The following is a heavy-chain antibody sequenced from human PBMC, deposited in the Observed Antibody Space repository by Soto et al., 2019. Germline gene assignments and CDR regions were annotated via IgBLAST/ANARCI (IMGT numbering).Heavy chain of an antibody. CDR1: GFPFDNYA. Sequence: PGGSLRLSCEASGFPFDNYAMSWVRQAPGKGLEWVSAISGGSPKEFYTESVKGRFTISRDNSKNTLFLEMNSLRADDAALYYCAKDFSRDSFSRKPSCGGDCYTVDSWGQGT. CDR2: ISGGSPKE. CDR3: AKDFSRDSFSRKPSCGGDCYTVDS. J-gene: IGHJ4*02. V-gene: IGHV3-23*01. D-gene: IGHD2-21*02.